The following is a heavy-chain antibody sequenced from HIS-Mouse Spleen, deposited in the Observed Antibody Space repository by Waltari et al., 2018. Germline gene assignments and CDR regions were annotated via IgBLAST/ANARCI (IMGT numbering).Heavy chain of an antibody. J-gene: IGHJ4*02. CDR1: GGSFSGYY. V-gene: IGHV4-34*01. D-gene: IGHD1-26*01. CDR3: ARMGPASGSYGDY. Sequence: QVQLQQWGAGLLKPSETLSLTCAVYGGSFSGYYWSWIRQPPGKGLEWIGEINNSGSTNYNPSLKSRVTISVDTSKNQFSLKLSSVTAADTAVYYCARMGPASGSYGDYWGQGTLVTVSS. CDR2: INNSGST.